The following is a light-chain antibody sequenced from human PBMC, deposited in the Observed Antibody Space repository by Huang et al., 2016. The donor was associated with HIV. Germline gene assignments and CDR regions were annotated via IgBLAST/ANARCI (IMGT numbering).Light chain of an antibody. V-gene: IGKV3-11*01. CDR1: QSISSY. J-gene: IGKJ1*01. CDR2: DAS. Sequence: EIVLTQSPATLSLSPGERATLSCRASQSISSYLAWYQQKPGQAPRLLIYDASNRATGVPARFSGSGSGTDFTLTISSLEPEDCAVYYCQQRSNWPPEGTFGQGTKVEIK. CDR3: QQRSNWPPEGT.